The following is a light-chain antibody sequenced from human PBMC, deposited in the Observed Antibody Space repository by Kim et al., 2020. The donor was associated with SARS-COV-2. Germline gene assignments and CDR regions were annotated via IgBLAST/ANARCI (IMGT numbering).Light chain of an antibody. V-gene: IGLV1-40*01. CDR3: QSYDSSLSGSYV. J-gene: IGLJ1*01. Sequence: VTMSCTERRSNIGASYDVHWYQQLPGKAPKLLICGNSNRPSGVPDRFSGSKSGTSASLAITGLQAEDEADYYCQSYDSSLSGSYVFGTGTKVTVL. CDR2: GNS. CDR1: RSNIGASYD.